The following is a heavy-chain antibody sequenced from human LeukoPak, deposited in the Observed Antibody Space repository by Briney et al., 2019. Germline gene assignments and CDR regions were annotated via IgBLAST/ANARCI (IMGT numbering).Heavy chain of an antibody. Sequence: SETLSLTCTVSGGSISSYYWSWIRQPPGKGLEWIGYIYYSGSTNYNPSLKSRVTISVDTSKNQFSLKLSSVTAADTAVYYCARVRPAKPVDHAFDIWGQGTMVTVSS. D-gene: IGHD1-14*01. CDR3: ARVRPAKPVDHAFDI. CDR2: IYYSGST. CDR1: GGSISSYY. V-gene: IGHV4-59*01. J-gene: IGHJ3*02.